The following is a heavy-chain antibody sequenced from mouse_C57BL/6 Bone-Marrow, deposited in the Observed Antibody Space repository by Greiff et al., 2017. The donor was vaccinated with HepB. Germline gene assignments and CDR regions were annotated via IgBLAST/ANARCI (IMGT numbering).Heavy chain of an antibody. V-gene: IGHV5-17*01. CDR3: ARRDYGSSGGFAY. CDR1: GFTFSDYG. J-gene: IGHJ3*01. Sequence: EVQLVESGGGLVKPGGSLKLSCAASGFTFSDYGMHWVRQAPEKGLEWVAYISSGSSTIYYADTVKGRFTISRDNAKNTLFLQMTSRRSEDTAMYYCARRDYGSSGGFAYWGQGTLVTVSA. D-gene: IGHD1-1*01. CDR2: ISSGSSTI.